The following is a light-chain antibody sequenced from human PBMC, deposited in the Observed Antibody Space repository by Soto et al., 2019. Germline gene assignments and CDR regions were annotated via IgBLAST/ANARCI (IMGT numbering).Light chain of an antibody. J-gene: IGKJ4*01. Sequence: DIVMTQSPDSLAVSLGERATINCKSSQSVLYISNSKYYLAWYQQKPGQPPNLLIYWASTRESGVPDRFSGSGSGTDFTLTISSLQAEDVAVYYCQQYYSNSLTFGGGTKVDIK. CDR3: QQYYSNSLT. CDR1: QSVLYISNSKYY. CDR2: WAS. V-gene: IGKV4-1*01.